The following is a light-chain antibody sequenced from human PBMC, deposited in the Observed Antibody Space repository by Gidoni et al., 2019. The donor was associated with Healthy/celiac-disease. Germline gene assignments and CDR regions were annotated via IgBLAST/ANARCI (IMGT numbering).Light chain of an antibody. CDR1: SPNLGAGYE. V-gene: IGLV1-40*01. J-gene: IGLJ3*02. CDR2: GNS. Sequence: SVLTQPPSVSGAPGQRVPISCPGSSPNLGAGYEVHWYQQLPGTATKHLIYGNSNRPSGVPERFSGSKSGTAASLAITGLQAEDEADYYGQSYDSSLSGWVFGGGTKLTVL. CDR3: QSYDSSLSGWV.